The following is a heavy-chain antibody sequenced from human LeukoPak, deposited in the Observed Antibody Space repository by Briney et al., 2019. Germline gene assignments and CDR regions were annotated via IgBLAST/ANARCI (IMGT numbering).Heavy chain of an antibody. J-gene: IGHJ3*02. CDR3: ARPLAIGQWPPTDAFDI. CDR2: IYPGDSDT. Sequence: GESLKISCKGSGYSFTGYWIGWVRQLPGKGLEWMGIIYPGDSDTRYSPSFQGQVTISADKSISTAYLQWSSLRASDTAMYYCARPLAIGQWPPTDAFDIWGQGTMVTVSS. CDR1: GYSFTGYW. D-gene: IGHD6-19*01. V-gene: IGHV5-51*01.